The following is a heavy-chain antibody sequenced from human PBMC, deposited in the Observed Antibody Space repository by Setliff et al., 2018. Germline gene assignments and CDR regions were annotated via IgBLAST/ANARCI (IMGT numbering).Heavy chain of an antibody. J-gene: IGHJ4*02. CDR1: GDSIFDNY. Sequence: SETLSLTCPVSGDSIFDNYWSWIRQSPGRGLEWIAYISYTGSTNYNPSLKSRVTISLDMSKNGFSLNLTAVTAADTAVYYCARARSLDFDYWGQGMLVTVSS. CDR2: ISYTGST. CDR3: ARARSLDFDY. V-gene: IGHV4-59*08.